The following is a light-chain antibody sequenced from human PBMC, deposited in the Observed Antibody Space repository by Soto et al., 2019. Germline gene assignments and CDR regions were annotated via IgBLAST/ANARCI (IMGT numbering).Light chain of an antibody. J-gene: IGKJ1*01. V-gene: IGKV3-20*01. CDR1: QSVSSSL. CDR2: GAS. Sequence: EIVLTQSPGTLSLSPGERATLSCRASQSVSSSLVSWYQQKPGQAPRLLIYGASTRSTGIPDRFSGGGSGTYFTLTISTLEPEDWAVYYFQHDDSPTVTFGQGTKVEVK. CDR3: QHDDSPTVT.